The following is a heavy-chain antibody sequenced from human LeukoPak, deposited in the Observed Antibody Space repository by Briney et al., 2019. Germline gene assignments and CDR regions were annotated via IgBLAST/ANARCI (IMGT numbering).Heavy chain of an antibody. CDR1: AFTFSSYW. V-gene: IGHV3-74*01. Sequence: PGGSLRLSCAASAFTFSSYWMHWVRQAPGKGLVWVSRINSDGSSTIYADSVKGRLTISRDNAKNTLYLQINSLRAEDTAVYYCAATFYDSSAYDAFDIWGQGTMVTVSS. CDR3: AATFYDSSAYDAFDI. J-gene: IGHJ3*02. CDR2: INSDGSST. D-gene: IGHD3-22*01.